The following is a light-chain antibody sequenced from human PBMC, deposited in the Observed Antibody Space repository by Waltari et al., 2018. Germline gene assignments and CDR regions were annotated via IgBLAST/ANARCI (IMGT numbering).Light chain of an antibody. CDR3: HSRDTTSTRL. V-gene: IGLV3-19*01. Sequence: SSELTQDPAVSVALGQTVRITCQGDSLRRFYASWYQQRPGQAPILVLYGQNNRHSGIPDRFSGSTSGNTASLTITRAQAEDEGDYFCHSRDTTSTRLFGGGTRVTV. CDR1: SLRRFY. J-gene: IGLJ2*01. CDR2: GQN.